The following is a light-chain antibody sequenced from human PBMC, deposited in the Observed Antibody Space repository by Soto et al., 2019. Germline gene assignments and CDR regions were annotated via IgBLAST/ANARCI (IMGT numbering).Light chain of an antibody. J-gene: IGKJ3*01. Sequence: DIQMTQSPSSLSASVGDRVTITCRASQSISSYLNWYQQKPGKAPKLLIYAASSLQSGVPSRFSGSGSGTDFTLTISSLQPEYFATYYCQQSYSTLLFSFGPGTKVDIK. CDR2: AAS. CDR1: QSISSY. V-gene: IGKV1-39*01. CDR3: QQSYSTLLFS.